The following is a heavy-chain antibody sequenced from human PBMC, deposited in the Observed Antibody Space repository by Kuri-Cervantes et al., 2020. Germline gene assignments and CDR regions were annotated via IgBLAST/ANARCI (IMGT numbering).Heavy chain of an antibody. CDR2: INWNGGST. V-gene: IGHV3-20*04. Sequence: GGSLRLSCTVSGGSISSSSYYWGWIRQPPGKGLEWVSGINWNGGSTGYADSVKGRFTISRDNAKNSLYLQMNSLRAEDTALYYCARVRDRMIMFGGVIVIGDAFDIWGQGTMVTVSS. CDR3: ARVRDRMIMFGGVIVIGDAFDI. D-gene: IGHD3-16*02. J-gene: IGHJ3*02. CDR1: GGSISSSSYY.